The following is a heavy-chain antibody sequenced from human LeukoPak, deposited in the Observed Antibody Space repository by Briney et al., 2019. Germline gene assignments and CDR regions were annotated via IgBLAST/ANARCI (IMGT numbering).Heavy chain of an antibody. J-gene: IGHJ4*02. CDR1: GYTFTDYY. CDR3: ARESVPAVAARRGLNY. Sequence: ASVKVSCKASGYTFTDYYMHWVRQAPGQGLEWMGWISPNSGGTNYAQKFQGRVTMTRDTSISTVYMEMSRLRSDDTAVYYCARESVPAVAARRGLNYWGQGTLVAVSS. D-gene: IGHD6-6*01. CDR2: ISPNSGGT. V-gene: IGHV1-2*02.